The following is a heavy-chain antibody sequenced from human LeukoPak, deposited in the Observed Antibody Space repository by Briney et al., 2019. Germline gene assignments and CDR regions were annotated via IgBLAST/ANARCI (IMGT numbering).Heavy chain of an antibody. CDR2: ISPNTDGP. Sequence: GASVKVSCKASGYTFTGYYMHWVRQAPGQGLEWMGWISPNTDGPNYAQRFRGRITLTRDTSFSTVYMELNSLRSDDTAVYYCARDPVVGARFDYWGQGTLVTVSS. CDR1: GYTFTGYY. CDR3: ARDPVVGARFDY. V-gene: IGHV1-2*02. D-gene: IGHD1-26*01. J-gene: IGHJ4*02.